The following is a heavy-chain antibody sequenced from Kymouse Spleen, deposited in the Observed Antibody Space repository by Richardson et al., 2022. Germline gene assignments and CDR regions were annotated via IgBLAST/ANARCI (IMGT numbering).Heavy chain of an antibody. D-gene: IGHD2-2*02. CDR3: AREPPYCSSTSCYYYYYGMDV. CDR1: GYTFTSYA. J-gene: IGHJ6*02. Sequence: QVQLVQSGSELKKPGASVKVSCKASGYTFTSYAMNWVRQAPGQGLEWMGWINTNTGNPTYAQGFTGRFVFSLDTSVSTAYLQICSLKAEDTAVYYCAREPPYCSSTSCYYYYYGMDVWGQGTTVTVSS. V-gene: IGHV7-4-1*01. CDR2: INTNTGNP.